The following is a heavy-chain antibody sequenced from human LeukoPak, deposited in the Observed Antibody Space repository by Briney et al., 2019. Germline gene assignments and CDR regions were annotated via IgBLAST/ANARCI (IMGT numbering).Heavy chain of an antibody. CDR2: ISGSGDNT. CDR3: AKDGNYDDHLSDAFDI. D-gene: IGHD4-17*01. CDR1: GFTFSSYA. Sequence: GGSLRLSCPAAGFTFSSYALSWVRQAPGKGLEWVSAISGSGDNTYYANSVKGRFTISRDNSKNTLYLQMNSLRAEDTAVYYCAKDGNYDDHLSDAFDIWGQGTMVTVSS. V-gene: IGHV3-23*01. J-gene: IGHJ3*02.